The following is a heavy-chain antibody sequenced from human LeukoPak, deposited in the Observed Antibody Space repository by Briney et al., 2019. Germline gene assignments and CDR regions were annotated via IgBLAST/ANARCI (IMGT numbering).Heavy chain of an antibody. CDR2: ISYSGST. CDR1: GGSISSYY. Sequence: PSGTLSLTCTVSGGSISSYYWSWIRQPPGKGLEWIGYISYSGSTNFNPSLKSRVTISVDTSKNHFSLTLNSVTAADTAVYYCARGPGGPGMYYFDYWGHGILVTVSS. J-gene: IGHJ4*01. D-gene: IGHD3-16*01. CDR3: ARGPGGPGMYYFDY. V-gene: IGHV4-59*12.